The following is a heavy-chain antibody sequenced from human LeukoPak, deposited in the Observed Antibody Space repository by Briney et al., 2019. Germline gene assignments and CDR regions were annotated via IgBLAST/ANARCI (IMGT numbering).Heavy chain of an antibody. V-gene: IGHV4-30-2*01. J-gene: IGHJ3*02. D-gene: IGHD3-3*01. CDR3: ARELSAGPDFWSALVGDDAFDI. CDR2: IYHSGST. Sequence: SQTLSLTCTVSGGSISSGSYYWSWIRQPAGKGLEWIGYIYHSGSTYYNPSLKSRVTISVDRSKNQFSLKLSSVTAADTAVYYCARELSAGPDFWSALVGDDAFDIWGQGTMVTVSS. CDR1: GGSISSGSYY.